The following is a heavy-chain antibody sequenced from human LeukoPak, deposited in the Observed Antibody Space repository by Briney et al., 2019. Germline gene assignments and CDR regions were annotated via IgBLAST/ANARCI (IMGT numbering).Heavy chain of an antibody. CDR3: ARDRVYSGGANYYYYYGMDV. D-gene: IGHD2-8*01. CDR1: GFTFSSYA. V-gene: IGHV3-30*07. CDR2: ISYDGSNK. J-gene: IGHJ6*02. Sequence: GGSLRLSCAASGFTFSSYAMHWVRQAPGKGLEWVAVISYDGSNKYYADSVKGRFTISRDNSKNTLYLQMNSLRAEDTAVYYCARDRVYSGGANYYYYYGMDVWGQGTTVTVSS.